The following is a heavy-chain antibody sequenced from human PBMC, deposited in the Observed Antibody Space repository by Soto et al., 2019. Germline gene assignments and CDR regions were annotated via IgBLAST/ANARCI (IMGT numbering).Heavy chain of an antibody. Sequence: EVQLLESGGGLVQPGGSLRLSCAXSGFTFSSYAMSWVRQAPGKGLEWVSAISGSGGSTYYADSVKGRFTISRDNSKNTLYLQMNSLRAEDTAVYYCAKVPXXXYYXSXGXXYVPDYWGQGTLVTVSS. D-gene: IGHD3-22*01. J-gene: IGHJ4*02. CDR2: ISGSGGST. CDR1: GFTFSSYA. CDR3: AKVPXXXYYXSXGXXYVPDY. V-gene: IGHV3-23*01.